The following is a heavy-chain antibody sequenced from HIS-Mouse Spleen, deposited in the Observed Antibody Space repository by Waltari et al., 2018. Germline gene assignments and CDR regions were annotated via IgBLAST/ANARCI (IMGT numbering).Heavy chain of an antibody. CDR3: AREIPYSSSWYDWYFDL. Sequence: QLQLQESGPGLVKPSETLSLTCTVSGGSISSSSYYWGWIRRPPGKGLEWIGSMYYSGSTYYNPSLTSQVTISVDTSKNQFSLKLSSVTAADTAVYYCAREIPYSSSWYDWYFDLWGRGTLVTVSS. V-gene: IGHV4-39*07. CDR2: MYYSGST. CDR1: GGSISSSSYY. D-gene: IGHD6-13*01. J-gene: IGHJ2*01.